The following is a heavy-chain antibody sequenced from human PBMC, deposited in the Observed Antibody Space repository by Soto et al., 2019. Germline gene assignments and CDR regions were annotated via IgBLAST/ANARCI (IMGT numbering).Heavy chain of an antibody. CDR1: GFTFSDFA. D-gene: IGHD3-10*01. Sequence: GGSLSLPCLASGFTFSDFAMTWVRHVPGRGLEWVASLDGAVGSTYDAESVRRRFSISRDNSQNTLLLQMKRLTVDDTAIYYCAAPRDEYGSGVSWFTYGMDIWGQGTMVTVSS. CDR3: AAPRDEYGSGVSWFTYGMDI. J-gene: IGHJ3*02. CDR2: LDGAVGST. V-gene: IGHV3-23*01.